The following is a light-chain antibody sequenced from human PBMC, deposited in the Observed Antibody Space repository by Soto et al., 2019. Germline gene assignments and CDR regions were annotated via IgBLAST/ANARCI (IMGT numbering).Light chain of an antibody. CDR1: QSVSRS. J-gene: IGKJ4*01. CDR2: DAS. CDR3: QQRSNWL. Sequence: EIVLTQSPATLSLSPGERATLSCRASQSVSRSLAWYQHKPGQAPRLLIYDASNRATGIPARFSGSGSGTDFTLTISSLEPEDFAVYYCQQRSNWLFGGGTKVEIK. V-gene: IGKV3-11*01.